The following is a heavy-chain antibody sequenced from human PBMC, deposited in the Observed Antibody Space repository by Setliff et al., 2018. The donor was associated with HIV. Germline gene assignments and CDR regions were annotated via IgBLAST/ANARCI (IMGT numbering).Heavy chain of an antibody. CDR1: GESFSGYY. D-gene: IGHD5-18*01. J-gene: IGHJ5*02. Sequence: ASETLSLTCAVYGESFSGYYWTWIRQSPKKGLEWIGDINPSGNTNYNPSLKSRLAISGDTSKNQFSLNLSSVTAADTAVYYCARSGPNKWIHLYHWAQGALVTVS. CDR3: ARSGPNKWIHLYH. V-gene: IGHV4-34*01. CDR2: INPSGNT.